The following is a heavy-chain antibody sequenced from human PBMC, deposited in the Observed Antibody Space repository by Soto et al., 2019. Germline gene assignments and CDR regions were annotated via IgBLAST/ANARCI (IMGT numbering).Heavy chain of an antibody. V-gene: IGHV4-31*03. Sequence: QVQLQESGPGLVKPSQTLSLTCTVSGGSISSGGYYWSWIRQHPGKGLEWIGYIYYSGSTYYNPSLMSRVTISVDTSKNQFSLKLSSVTAADTAVYYWARGLRDTNTRNWFDPWGQGTLVTVSS. CDR1: GGSISSGGYY. CDR2: IYYSGST. D-gene: IGHD5-18*01. J-gene: IGHJ5*02. CDR3: ARGLRDTNTRNWFDP.